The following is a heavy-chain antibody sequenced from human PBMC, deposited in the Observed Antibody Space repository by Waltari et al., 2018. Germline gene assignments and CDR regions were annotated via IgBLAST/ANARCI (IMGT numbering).Heavy chain of an antibody. CDR3: ARSTGTTQASDY. V-gene: IGHV1-18*04. CDR2: IGAYNDNT. D-gene: IGHD1-1*01. Sequence: QVLLVQSGFEVKKPGASVKVSCKASGYTFSNYGVNWVRQAPGQGLEWVGWIGAYNDNTDYAQKFQGRVTMTSHTSTSTAYMELRSLTSDDTAVYFCARSTGTTQASDYCGQGTLVTVSS. J-gene: IGHJ4*02. CDR1: GYTFSNYG.